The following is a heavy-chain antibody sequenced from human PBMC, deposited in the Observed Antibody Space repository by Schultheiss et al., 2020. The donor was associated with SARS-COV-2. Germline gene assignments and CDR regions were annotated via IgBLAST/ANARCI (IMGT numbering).Heavy chain of an antibody. J-gene: IGHJ6*02. CDR3: ARKGSSWDYGMDV. CDR1: GYTFTSYG. CDR2: ISAYNGNT. Sequence: ASVKVSCKASGYTFTSYGISWVRQAPGQGLEWMGWISAYNGNTNYAQKFQGWVTMTRDTSISTAYMELSRLRSDDTAVYYCARKGSSWDYGMDVWGQGTTVTVSS. V-gene: IGHV1-18*01. D-gene: IGHD6-13*01.